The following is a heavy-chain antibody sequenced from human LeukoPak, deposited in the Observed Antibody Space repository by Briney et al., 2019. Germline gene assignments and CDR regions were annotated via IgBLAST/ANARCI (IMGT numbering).Heavy chain of an antibody. D-gene: IGHD1-26*01. CDR3: ARAKSLVGATRGSGYYMDV. Sequence: GASVKVSCKASGYTFTSYDINWVRQATGQRLEWMGWMNPNSGNTGYAQKFQGRVTMTRNTSISTAYMELSSLRSEDTAVYYCARAKSLVGATRGSGYYMDVWGKGTTVTVSS. CDR2: MNPNSGNT. J-gene: IGHJ6*03. CDR1: GYTFTSYD. V-gene: IGHV1-8*01.